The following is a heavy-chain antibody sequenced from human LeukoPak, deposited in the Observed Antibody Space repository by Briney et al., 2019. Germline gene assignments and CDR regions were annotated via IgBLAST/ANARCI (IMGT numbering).Heavy chain of an antibody. V-gene: IGHV3-30-3*01. CDR1: GFTFSSYA. CDR3: ARVVLSDGMDV. CDR2: ISYDGSNK. D-gene: IGHD2/OR15-2a*01. J-gene: IGHJ6*02. Sequence: PGGSLRLSCAASGFTFSSYAMHWVRQAPGKGLEWVAVISYDGSNKYYADSVKGRFTISRDNSKNTLYLQMNSLRVEDTAVYYCARVVLSDGMDVWGQGTTVTVSS.